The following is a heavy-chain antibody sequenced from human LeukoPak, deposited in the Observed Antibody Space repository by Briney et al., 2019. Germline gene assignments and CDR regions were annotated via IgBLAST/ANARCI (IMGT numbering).Heavy chain of an antibody. CDR2: IYSSGTT. CDR1: RGSISNHY. D-gene: IGHD3-10*01. J-gene: IGHJ3*02. CDR3: ARDRVFRGVNAFDI. Sequence: SETLSLTCTVSRGSISNHYWSWIRQPAGKGLEWIGHIYSSGTTSYNPPLKSRVTMSLDTSSNQFSLKLTYVTAADTAVYFCARDRVFRGVNAFDIWGHGTMVTVSS. V-gene: IGHV4-4*07.